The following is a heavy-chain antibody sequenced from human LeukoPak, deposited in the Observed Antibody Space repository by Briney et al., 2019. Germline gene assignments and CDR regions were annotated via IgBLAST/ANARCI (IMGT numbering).Heavy chain of an antibody. J-gene: IGHJ3*02. V-gene: IGHV3-48*04. CDR2: ISSLSGTI. CDR3: AREGMTTVTFSAFDI. Sequence: PGGSLRLSCAASGFTFSSYSMNWVHQAPGEGLEWVSYISSLSGTIYYADSVKGRFTISRDNAKNSLYLQMNSLRAEDTAVYYCAREGMTTVTFSAFDIWGQGTMVTVSS. CDR1: GFTFSSYS. D-gene: IGHD4-17*01.